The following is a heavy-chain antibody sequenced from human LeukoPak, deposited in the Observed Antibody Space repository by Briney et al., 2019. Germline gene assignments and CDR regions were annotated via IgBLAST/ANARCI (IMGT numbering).Heavy chain of an antibody. J-gene: IGHJ5*02. CDR3: ARDPNAVAGTGYWFDP. CDR1: GFTFSTYG. V-gene: IGHV3-30*03. D-gene: IGHD6-19*01. Sequence: GRSLRLSCAASGFTFSTYGMHWVRQAPGKGLEWVAVIVYDGSNKYYADSVKGRFTISRDNSKNTLYLQMNSLRAEDTAVYYCARDPNAVAGTGYWFDPWGQGTLVTVSS. CDR2: IVYDGSNK.